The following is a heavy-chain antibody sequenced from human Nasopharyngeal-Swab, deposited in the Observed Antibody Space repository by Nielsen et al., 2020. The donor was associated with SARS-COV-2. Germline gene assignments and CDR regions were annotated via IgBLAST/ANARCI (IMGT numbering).Heavy chain of an antibody. CDR2: INHSRST. J-gene: IGHJ6*02. Sequence: SETLSLTCAVYDGSFSGYYWSWIRQPPGKGLEWIGDINHSRSTNYNPSLKSRVTISVDTSKNQFSLKLSSVTAADTAVYYCARDGGSGSYYNWGPYYYYGMDVWGQGTTVTVSS. CDR1: DGSFSGYY. V-gene: IGHV4-34*01. CDR3: ARDGGSGSYYNWGPYYYYGMDV. D-gene: IGHD3-10*01.